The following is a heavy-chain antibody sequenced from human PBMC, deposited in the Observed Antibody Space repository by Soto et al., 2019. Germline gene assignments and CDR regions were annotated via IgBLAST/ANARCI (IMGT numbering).Heavy chain of an antibody. CDR2: ILFDGSNE. CDR1: GFTFSSYA. V-gene: IGHV3-30*02. D-gene: IGHD1-1*01. J-gene: IGHJ6*02. CDR3: AKVGPNLIQLPIEPPLYPYGRDV. Sequence: GGSLRLSCVASGFTFSSYAMHWVRLTPGRGLEWVAIILFDGSNEYYADSVKGRFIISRDNSKKTLFLQMNNLQTDDQAVYYCAKVGPNLIQLPIEPPLYPYGRDVWGRGTTVTVSS.